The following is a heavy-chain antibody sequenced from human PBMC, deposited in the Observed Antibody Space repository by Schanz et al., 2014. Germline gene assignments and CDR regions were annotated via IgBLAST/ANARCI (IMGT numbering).Heavy chain of an antibody. Sequence: QVQLQESGPGLVKPSETLSLTCSVSGGSMSSYYWSWIRQPPGKDLEWIGYMHYSGNTYQNPSLKSRVTISLDTSKNQFSLNLNSVTAADTAVYYCAREWSSFDYWGQGALVSVSS. J-gene: IGHJ4*02. CDR2: MHYSGNT. V-gene: IGHV4-59*01. D-gene: IGHD3-10*01. CDR1: GGSMSSYY. CDR3: AREWSSFDY.